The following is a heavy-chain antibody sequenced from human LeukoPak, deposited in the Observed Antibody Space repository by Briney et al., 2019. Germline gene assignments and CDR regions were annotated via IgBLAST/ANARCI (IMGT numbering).Heavy chain of an antibody. J-gene: IGHJ3*01. CDR1: GFTFGNSW. CDR2: INADGSTA. V-gene: IGHV3-74*01. D-gene: IGHD1-14*01. Sequence: GGSLRLSCAASGFTFGNSWVHWVRQAPGKGLVWVSLINADGSTATYADSVKGRFTISRDNARNTLSLQMDSLTIEDTAVYYCVVVVEPPDSDGFDVWGQGTMITVSS. CDR3: VVVVEPPDSDGFDV.